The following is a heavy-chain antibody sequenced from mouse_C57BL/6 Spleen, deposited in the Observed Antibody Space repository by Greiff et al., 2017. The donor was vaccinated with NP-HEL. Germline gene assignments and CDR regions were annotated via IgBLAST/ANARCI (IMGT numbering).Heavy chain of an antibody. Sequence: VHLVESGAELVRPGTSVKVSCKASGYAFTNYLIEWVKQRPGQGLEWIGVINPGSGGTNYNEKFKGKATLTADKSSSTAYMQLSSLTSEDSAVYFCARWNYSNSYAMDYWGQGTSVTVSS. CDR1: GYAFTNYL. CDR2: INPGSGGT. CDR3: ARWNYSNSYAMDY. J-gene: IGHJ4*01. D-gene: IGHD2-5*01. V-gene: IGHV1-54*01.